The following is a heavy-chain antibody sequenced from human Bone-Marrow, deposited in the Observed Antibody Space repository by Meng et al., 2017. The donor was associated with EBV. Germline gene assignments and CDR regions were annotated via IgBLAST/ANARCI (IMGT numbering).Heavy chain of an antibody. CDR3: ARVRAVADQRGSFDY. V-gene: IGHV1-46*01. CDR2: INPSGGST. CDR1: GYTFTSYY. Sequence: QVQQVQSGAEVKKPGASVKVSCKASGYTFTSYYMHWVRQAPGQGLEWMGIINPSGGSTSYAQKFQGRVTMTRDTSTSTVYMELSSLRSEDTAVYYCARVRAVADQRGSFDYWGQGTLVTVSS. D-gene: IGHD6-19*01. J-gene: IGHJ4*02.